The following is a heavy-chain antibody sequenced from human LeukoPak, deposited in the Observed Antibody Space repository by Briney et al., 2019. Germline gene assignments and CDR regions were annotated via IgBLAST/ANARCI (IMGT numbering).Heavy chain of an antibody. V-gene: IGHV1-8*01. CDR1: GYTFTSYD. Sequence: ASVKVSCKASGYTFTSYDINWVRQATGQGLEWMGWMNPNSGNTGYAQKFQGRVTMTRNTSISTAYMELSSLRSEDTAVYYCASRITMVRGVISHFDYWGQGTLVTVSS. J-gene: IGHJ4*02. CDR2: MNPNSGNT. D-gene: IGHD3-10*01. CDR3: ASRITMVRGVISHFDY.